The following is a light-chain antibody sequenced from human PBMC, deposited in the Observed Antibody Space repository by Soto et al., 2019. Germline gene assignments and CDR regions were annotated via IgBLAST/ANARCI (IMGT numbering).Light chain of an antibody. J-gene: IGKJ5*01. CDR2: AAS. CDR3: QQSYSTPPIT. CDR1: QSISSY. V-gene: IGKV1-39*01. Sequence: DIQMSQSASTLSASVGDGVTITCRASQSISSYLNWYQKKPGKAPKLLIYAASSLQSGVPSRFSGSGSGTDLTLTISSLQPEDFANYYCQQSYSTPPITFGQGTRLEIK.